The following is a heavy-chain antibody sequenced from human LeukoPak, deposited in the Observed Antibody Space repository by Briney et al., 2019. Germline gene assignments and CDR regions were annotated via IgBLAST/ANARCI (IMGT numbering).Heavy chain of an antibody. CDR1: GFTFSSYA. J-gene: IGHJ4*02. V-gene: IGHV3-23*01. CDR3: AKRFRGSSGLYYFDY. CDR2: IRGSGDST. Sequence: PGGSLRLSCAASGFTFSSYAMSWVRQAPGKGLEWVSAIRGSGDSTYYADSVKGRFTISRDNSKNTLYLQMNSLRAEDTAVYYCAKRFRGSSGLYYFDYWDQGTLVTVSS. D-gene: IGHD6-13*01.